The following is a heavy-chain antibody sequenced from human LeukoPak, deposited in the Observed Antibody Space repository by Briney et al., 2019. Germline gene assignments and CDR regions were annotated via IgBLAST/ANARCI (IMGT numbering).Heavy chain of an antibody. J-gene: IGHJ5*02. CDR3: AKDLGGNLDP. V-gene: IGHV3-30*18. CDR2: ISYDGSNK. CDR1: RFTFSSYG. D-gene: IGHD1-26*01. Sequence: PGGSLRLSCAASRFTFSSYGMHWVRQAPGKGLEWVAVISYDGSNKYYADSVKGRFTISRDNSKNTLYLQMNSLRAEDTAVYYCAKDLGGNLDPWGQGTLVTVSS.